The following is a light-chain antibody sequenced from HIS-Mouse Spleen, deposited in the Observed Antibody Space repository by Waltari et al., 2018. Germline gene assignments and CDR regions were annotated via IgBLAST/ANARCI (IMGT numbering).Light chain of an antibody. CDR2: EDS. V-gene: IGLV3-10*01. CDR3: YSTDSSGNHRV. CDR1: ALPKKY. Sequence: SYELTQPLSVSVALGQTARITCSGDALPKKYAYWYQQKSGQAPVLVIYEDSKRPSGIPGGFSGSSSGTMATLTISGAQVEDEADYYCYSTDSSGNHRVFGGGTKLTVL. J-gene: IGLJ2*01.